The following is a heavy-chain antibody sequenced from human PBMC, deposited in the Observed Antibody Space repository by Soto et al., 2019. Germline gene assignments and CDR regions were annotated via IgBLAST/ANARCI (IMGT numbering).Heavy chain of an antibody. CDR1: GDAFTNYI. Sequence: VQLVQSGAEVKKPGSSVKVSCKASGDAFTNYIFDWVRQAPGQGLEWMGGIIPMFGTPKYAQTFQDRVTISADVSTGTAYLELTSLRFYDTAVYYCARGRDQPPVGLYFDSWGEGTRVTVSS. D-gene: IGHD1-26*01. CDR3: ARGRDQPPVGLYFDS. J-gene: IGHJ4*02. V-gene: IGHV1-69*01. CDR2: IIPMFGTP.